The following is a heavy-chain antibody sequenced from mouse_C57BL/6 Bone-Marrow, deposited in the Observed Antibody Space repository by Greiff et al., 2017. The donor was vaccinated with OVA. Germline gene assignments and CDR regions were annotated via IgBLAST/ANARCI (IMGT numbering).Heavy chain of an antibody. J-gene: IGHJ2*01. D-gene: IGHD2-3*01. V-gene: IGHV3-6*01. CDR1: GYSITSGYY. Sequence: EVQLVESGPGLVKPSQSLSLTCSVTGYSITSGYYWNWIRQFPGNKLEWMGYISYDGSNNYNPSLKNRISITRDTSKNQFFLKLNSVTTEDTATYYCARGLYDSFDYWGQGTTLTVSS. CDR2: ISYDGSN. CDR3: ARGLYDSFDY.